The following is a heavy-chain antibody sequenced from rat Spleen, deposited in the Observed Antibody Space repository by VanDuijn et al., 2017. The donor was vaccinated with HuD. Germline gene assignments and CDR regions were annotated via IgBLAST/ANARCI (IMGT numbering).Heavy chain of an antibody. CDR1: GFTFSDYT. J-gene: IGHJ3*01. Sequence: EVQLVESGGGLVQPGRSLKLSCSASGFTFSDYTMAWVRQAPKKGLEWVASITNASGRTYYPDSVKGRFTISRDTAQNTLYLQMDSLRSEDTATYYCATGPRILRLDWFAYWGQGTLVTVSS. V-gene: IGHV5S10*01. D-gene: IGHD1-6*01. CDR2: ITNASGRT. CDR3: ATGPRILRLDWFAY.